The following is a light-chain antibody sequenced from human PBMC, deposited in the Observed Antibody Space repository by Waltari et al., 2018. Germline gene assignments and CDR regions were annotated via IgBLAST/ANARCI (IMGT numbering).Light chain of an antibody. J-gene: IGKJ3*01. CDR2: SAS. V-gene: IGKV1-9*01. CDR1: QGISSY. CDR3: KQLNSYPLS. Sequence: IQLTQSPSSLSASVGDRVTTTCRASQGISSYLAWYQQKPGKAPELLIYSASTLQSGVPARFSGSGSGTDFTLTISSLQPDDFATYYCKQLNSYPLSFGPGTKVDVK.